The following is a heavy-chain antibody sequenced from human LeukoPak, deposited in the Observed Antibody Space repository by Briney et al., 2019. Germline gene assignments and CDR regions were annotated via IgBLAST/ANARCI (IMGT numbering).Heavy chain of an antibody. D-gene: IGHD3-3*01. Sequence: PSETLSLTCTVSGVSISNYYWSWIRQPPGKGLEWIGYYYYSGNTNYNPSLKSRVTISADTSKNQFSLKLSSVTAADTAVYYCAREDGVYWGQGTLVTVSS. V-gene: IGHV4-59*12. CDR3: AREDGVY. J-gene: IGHJ4*02. CDR2: YYYSGNT. CDR1: GVSISNYY.